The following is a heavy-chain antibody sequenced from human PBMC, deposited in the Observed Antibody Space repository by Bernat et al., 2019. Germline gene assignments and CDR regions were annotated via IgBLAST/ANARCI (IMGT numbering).Heavy chain of an antibody. V-gene: IGHV3-53*05. CDR2: IYSGGT. Sequence: EVQLVETGGGLIQPGGSLRLSCAASGLTVSSNHMSWVRQAPGKGLEWVSVIYSGGTQYADSVKGRFTISRDNSKNTLYLQMNSPRAEDTAVYYCARGVDGAFDIWGLGTTVTVSS. CDR1: GLTVSSNH. J-gene: IGHJ3*02. CDR3: ARGVDGAFDI.